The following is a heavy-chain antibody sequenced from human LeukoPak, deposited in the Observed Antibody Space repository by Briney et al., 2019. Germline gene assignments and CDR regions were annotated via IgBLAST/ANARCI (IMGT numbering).Heavy chain of an antibody. Sequence: SETLSLTCTVSGASISSSSYYWAWIRQPPGKGLEWIGSMDYSGSTYYKPSLKSRVTISVDTPKNQFSLKLSSVTAADTAVYYCAGYSGSHPGAGAEYFQHWGQGTLVTVSS. V-gene: IGHV4-39*01. CDR3: AGYSGSHPGAGAEYFQH. J-gene: IGHJ1*01. D-gene: IGHD1-26*01. CDR2: MDYSGST. CDR1: GASISSSSYY.